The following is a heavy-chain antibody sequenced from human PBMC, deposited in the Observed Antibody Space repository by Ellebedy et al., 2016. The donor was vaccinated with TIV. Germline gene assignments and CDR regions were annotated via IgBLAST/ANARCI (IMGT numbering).Heavy chain of an antibody. CDR2: ISLDGGHE. CDR3: ARDKDYAYDY. D-gene: IGHD4-17*01. J-gene: IGHJ4*02. V-gene: IGHV3-30*03. Sequence: GESLKISCVASGFSFAIYGMHWVRQAPGTGPEWVAAISLDGGHEYYADSVKGRFTISRDNAKNSLYLQMNSLRDEDTAVYFCARDKDYAYDYWGQGTLVTVSS. CDR1: GFSFAIYG.